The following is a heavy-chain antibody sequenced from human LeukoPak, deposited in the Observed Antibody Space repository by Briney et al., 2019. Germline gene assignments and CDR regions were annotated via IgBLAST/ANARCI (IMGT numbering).Heavy chain of an antibody. CDR2: ISGSGDKT. V-gene: IGHV3-23*01. CDR3: AKDGTNYGLGTSFDN. CDR1: GFTFGSFA. J-gene: IGHJ4*02. D-gene: IGHD3-10*01. Sequence: PGGSLRLSCVASGFTFGSFAMTWVRQAPGKGLEWVAAISGSGDKTYYADCVKGRFIISRDNSKTTLFLQLNSLGAGDSAVFYCAKDGTNYGLGTSFDNWGQGTLVTVSS.